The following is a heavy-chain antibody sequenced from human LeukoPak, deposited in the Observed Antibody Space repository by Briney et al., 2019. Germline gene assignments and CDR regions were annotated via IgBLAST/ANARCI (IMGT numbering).Heavy chain of an antibody. CDR1: GFTDSTYY. CDR3: ARGATVKDFDY. Sequence: GGSLRLSCAASGFTDSTYYMSWVRQTPGKGLQWVSVLYSGGATWYADSVEGRFTVSRDNSKNTLYLQMNSLRVEDTAVYYCARGATVKDFDYWGQGTLVTVSS. V-gene: IGHV3-53*01. D-gene: IGHD4-17*01. CDR2: LYSGGAT. J-gene: IGHJ4*02.